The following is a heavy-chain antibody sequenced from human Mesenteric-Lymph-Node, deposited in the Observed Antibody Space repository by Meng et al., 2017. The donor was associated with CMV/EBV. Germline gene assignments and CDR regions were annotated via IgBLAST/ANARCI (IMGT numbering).Heavy chain of an antibody. CDR1: GGSISSYY. Sequence: ETLSLTCTVSGGSISSYYWSWIRQPPGKGLEWIGYIYYSGSTNYNPSLKSRVTISVDTSKNQFSLKLSSVTAADTAVYYCARSRASLGYWGQGTLVTVSS. J-gene: IGHJ4*02. CDR2: IYYSGST. D-gene: IGHD3-16*01. CDR3: ARSRASLGY. V-gene: IGHV4-59*01.